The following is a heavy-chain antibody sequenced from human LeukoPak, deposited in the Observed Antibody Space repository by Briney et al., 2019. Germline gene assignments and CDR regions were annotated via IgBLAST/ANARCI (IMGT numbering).Heavy chain of an antibody. J-gene: IGHJ6*02. CDR1: GYTLTELS. D-gene: IGHD4-17*01. CDR2: FDPEDGET. Sequence: ASVKVSCKVSGYTLTELSMHWVRQAPGKGLEWMGGFDPEDGETIYAQKFQGRVTMTEDTSTDTAYMELSSLRSEDTAVYYCATLLVKDYGDYYYYYGMDVWGQGTTVTVSS. V-gene: IGHV1-24*01. CDR3: ATLLVKDYGDYYYYYGMDV.